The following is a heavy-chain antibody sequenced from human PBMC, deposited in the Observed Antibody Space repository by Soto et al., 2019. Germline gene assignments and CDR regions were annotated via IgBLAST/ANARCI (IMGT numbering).Heavy chain of an antibody. CDR1: GVTFRSYS. Sequence: PGGSLSLSCAASGVTFRSYSMNWVRQAPGKGLELVSSISSSSSYIYYADSVKSRFTISRDNAKNTLYLQMNSLRAEDTAVDYCARVGDNNWFDPWGQGTLVTVSS. CDR3: ARVGDNNWFDP. D-gene: IGHD3-16*01. J-gene: IGHJ5*02. V-gene: IGHV3-21*01. CDR2: ISSSSSYI.